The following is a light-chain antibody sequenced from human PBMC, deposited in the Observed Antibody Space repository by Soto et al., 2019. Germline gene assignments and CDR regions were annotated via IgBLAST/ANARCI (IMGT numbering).Light chain of an antibody. Sequence: QSVLTQPASVSGSPGQSITISCTGTISDVGGYNFVSWYQQYPGKAPKLMICDVSNRPSGVSNRFSGSKSGNTASLTISGLQAEDEADYYCSSFTGSNYVFGTETKLTVL. V-gene: IGLV2-14*03. J-gene: IGLJ1*01. CDR2: DVS. CDR3: SSFTGSNYV. CDR1: ISDVGGYNF.